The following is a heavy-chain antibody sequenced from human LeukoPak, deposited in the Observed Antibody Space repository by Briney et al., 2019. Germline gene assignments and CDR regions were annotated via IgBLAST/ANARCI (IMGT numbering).Heavy chain of an antibody. CDR3: ARALYKYCSGGSCYRDAFDI. CDR2: MNPNSGNT. Sequence: GASVKVSCKASGYTFTSYGISWVRQAPGQGLEWMGWMNPNSGNTGYAQKFQGRVTMTRNTSISTAYMELSSLRSEDTAVYYCARALYKYCSGGSCYRDAFDIWGQGTMVTVSS. J-gene: IGHJ3*02. CDR1: GYTFTSYG. D-gene: IGHD2-15*01. V-gene: IGHV1-8*02.